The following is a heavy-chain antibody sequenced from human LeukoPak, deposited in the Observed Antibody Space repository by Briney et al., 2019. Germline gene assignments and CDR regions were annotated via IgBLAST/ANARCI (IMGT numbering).Heavy chain of an antibody. D-gene: IGHD4-23*01. CDR2: IFHSGST. V-gene: IGHV4-38-2*02. J-gene: IGHJ4*02. CDR1: GYSISSGYY. Sequence: PSETLSLTCTVSGYSISSGYYWGWIRQPPGKGLEWIGSIFHSGSTSYNPSLKSRVTISVDTSKNQFSLKLSSVTAADTAVYYCARDMTTVDNPYFDYWGQGTLVTVSS. CDR3: ARDMTTVDNPYFDY.